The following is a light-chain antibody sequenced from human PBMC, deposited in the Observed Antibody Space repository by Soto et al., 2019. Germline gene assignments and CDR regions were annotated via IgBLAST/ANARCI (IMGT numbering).Light chain of an antibody. CDR1: SSDVGGYKY. J-gene: IGLJ1*01. CDR2: EVS. CDR3: SSYAGSNKEV. Sequence: QSALTQPPSASGSPGQSVTISCTGTSSDVGGYKYVSWYQEHPGKAPKLMIYEVSKRPSGVPDRFSGSKSGNTASLTVSGLQAEDEADYYCSSYAGSNKEVFGTGTKVTVL. V-gene: IGLV2-8*01.